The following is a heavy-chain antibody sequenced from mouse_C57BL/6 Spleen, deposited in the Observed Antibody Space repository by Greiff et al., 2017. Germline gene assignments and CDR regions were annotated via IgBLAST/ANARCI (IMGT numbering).Heavy chain of an antibody. Sequence: VQLKESGGGLVKPGGSLKLSCAASGFTFSSYAMSWVRQTPEKRLEWVATISDGGSYTYYPDNVKGRFTISRDNAKNNLYLQMSHLKSEDTAMYYCARDTITTVGYFDYWGQGTTLTVSS. D-gene: IGHD1-1*01. CDR2: ISDGGSYT. CDR1: GFTFSSYA. CDR3: ARDTITTVGYFDY. V-gene: IGHV5-4*01. J-gene: IGHJ2*01.